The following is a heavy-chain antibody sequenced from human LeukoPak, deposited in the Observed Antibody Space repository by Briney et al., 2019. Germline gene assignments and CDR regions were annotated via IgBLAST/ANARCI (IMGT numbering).Heavy chain of an antibody. CDR3: ARDPSGGYCSGGSCPVYGMDV. V-gene: IGHV1-69*04. J-gene: IGHJ6*02. CDR1: GGTFSSYA. D-gene: IGHD2-15*01. CDR2: TIPILGIA. Sequence: SVKVSCKASGGTFSSYAISWVRQAPGQGLEWMGRTIPILGIANYAQKFQGRVTITADKSTSTAYMELSSLRSEDTAVYYCARDPSGGYCSGGSCPVYGMDVWGQGTTVTVSS.